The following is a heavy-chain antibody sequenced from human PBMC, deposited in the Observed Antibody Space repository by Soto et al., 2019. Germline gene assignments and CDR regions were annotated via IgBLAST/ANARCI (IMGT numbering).Heavy chain of an antibody. V-gene: IGHV1-8*01. D-gene: IGHD3-3*01. Sequence: QVQLVRSGAEVKKPGASVKVSCKASGYTFSSYDINWVRQATGQGLEWMGWMNPNSGNTGYAQKFQGRVTMTRNTSISTAYMELSSLRSEDTAVYYCARGRGVLRFLQWTMNWFDPWGQGTLVTVSS. CDR3: ARGRGVLRFLQWTMNWFDP. CDR1: GYTFSSYD. J-gene: IGHJ5*02. CDR2: MNPNSGNT.